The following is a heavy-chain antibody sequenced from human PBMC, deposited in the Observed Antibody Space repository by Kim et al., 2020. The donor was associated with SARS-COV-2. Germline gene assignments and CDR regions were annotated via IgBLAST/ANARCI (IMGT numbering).Heavy chain of an antibody. CDR2: INAGNGNT. D-gene: IGHD2-2*01. CDR3: AREGALGYCSSTSCYFKGWFDP. V-gene: IGHV1-3*01. J-gene: IGHJ5*02. CDR1: GYTFTSYA. Sequence: ASVKVSCKASGYTFTSYAMHWVRQAPGQRLEWMGWINAGNGNTKYSQKFQGRVTITRDTSASTAYMELSSLRSEDTAVYYCAREGALGYCSSTSCYFKGWFDPWGQGTLVTVSS.